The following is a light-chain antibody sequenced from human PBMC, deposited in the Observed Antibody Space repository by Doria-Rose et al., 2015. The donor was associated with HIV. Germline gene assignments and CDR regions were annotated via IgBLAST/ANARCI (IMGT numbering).Light chain of an antibody. CDR3: QSFDRRLSAFI. CDR1: GSNIGADYA. V-gene: IGLV1-40*01. J-gene: IGLJ2*01. Sequence: QPVLTQSPSVSGAPGQRVTIPCTGSGSNIGADYAVHWYQQFPGAAPKLLIYGDNNRPSGVPDRFSGSRSDTSASLAITRLQAEDEADYYCQSFDRRLSAFIFGGGTKLTVL. CDR2: GDN.